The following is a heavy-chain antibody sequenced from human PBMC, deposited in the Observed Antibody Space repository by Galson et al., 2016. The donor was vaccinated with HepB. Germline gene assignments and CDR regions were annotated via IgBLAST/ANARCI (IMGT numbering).Heavy chain of an antibody. D-gene: IGHD3-22*01. J-gene: IGHJ4*02. Sequence: SVKVSCKASGYTFTKYGITWVRQAPVQGLEWMGWSSAYIGNINYSPKFQDRVTMTTDTSATTAYMELNSLRSDDTAVYYCARGGDSSSGFCDYWGQGTLVSVSS. V-gene: IGHV1-18*04. CDR3: ARGGDSSSGFCDY. CDR1: GYTFTKYG. CDR2: SSAYIGNI.